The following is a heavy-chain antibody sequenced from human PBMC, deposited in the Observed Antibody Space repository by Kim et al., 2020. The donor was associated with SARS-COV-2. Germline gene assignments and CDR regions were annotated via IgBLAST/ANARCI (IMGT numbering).Heavy chain of an antibody. Sequence: GGSLRLSCAASGFTFSSYSMNWVRQAPGKGLEWVSSISSSSSYIYYADSVKGRFTISRDNAKNSLYLQMNSLRAEDTAVYYCASGEGSSSVDYWGQGTLVSVSP. J-gene: IGHJ4*02. CDR2: ISSSSSYI. D-gene: IGHD6-6*01. V-gene: IGHV3-21*01. CDR3: ASGEGSSSVDY. CDR1: GFTFSSYS.